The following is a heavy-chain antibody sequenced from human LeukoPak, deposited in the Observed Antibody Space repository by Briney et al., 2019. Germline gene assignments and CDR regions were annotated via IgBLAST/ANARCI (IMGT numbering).Heavy chain of an antibody. Sequence: SETLSLTCTVSGGSISSSSYYWGWIRQPPGRGLEWIGSIYYSGSTYYNPSLKSQVTISVDTSKNQFSLKLSSVTAADTAVYYCAREGYYYGSGSSYFDYWGQGTLVTVSS. J-gene: IGHJ4*02. D-gene: IGHD3-10*01. CDR3: AREGYYYGSGSSYFDY. CDR2: IYYSGST. CDR1: GGSISSSSYY. V-gene: IGHV4-39*02.